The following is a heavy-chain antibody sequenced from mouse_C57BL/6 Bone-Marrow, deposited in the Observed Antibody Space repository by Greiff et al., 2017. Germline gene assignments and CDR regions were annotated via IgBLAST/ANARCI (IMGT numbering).Heavy chain of an antibody. Sequence: EVQLQQSGPELVKPGASVKISCKASGYTFTDYYMNWVKQSHGKSLEWIGDINPNNGGTSYNQKFKGKATLTVDKSSSTAYMELRSLTSEDSAVYYCAREDSFAYWCQGTLVTVSA. J-gene: IGHJ3*01. CDR1: GYTFTDYY. V-gene: IGHV1-26*01. CDR3: AREDSFAY. CDR2: INPNNGGT.